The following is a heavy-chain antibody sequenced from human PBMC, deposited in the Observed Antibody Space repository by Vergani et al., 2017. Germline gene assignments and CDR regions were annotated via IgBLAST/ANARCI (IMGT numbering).Heavy chain of an antibody. CDR1: GFTFSACP. D-gene: IGHD3-10*01. CDR2: ISARYPST. CDR3: AKQYFVSGNYLFDY. V-gene: IGHV3-23*01. J-gene: IGHJ4*02. Sequence: EVQLLQSGGGVIQLGGSVRLPCAASGFTFSACPMTWVRQAPGKGLEWVSAISARYPSTYYADSVKGRFTISRDNSKNMLYLQMNNLRTGDTAIYYCAKQYFVSGNYLFDYWGQGTLVTVSS.